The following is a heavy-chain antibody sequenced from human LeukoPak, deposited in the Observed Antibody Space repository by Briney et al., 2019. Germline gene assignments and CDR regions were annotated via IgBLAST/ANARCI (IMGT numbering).Heavy chain of an antibody. V-gene: IGHV1-2*06. J-gene: IGHJ4*02. CDR1: EYTFTGYY. D-gene: IGHD3-22*01. Sequence: GASVKVSCKASEYTFTGYYMHWVRQAPGQGLEWMGRINPNSGGTNYAQKFQGRVTMTRDTSISTAYMELSRLRSDDTAVYYCARAEYYYDSSGYENWGQGTLVTVSS. CDR3: ARAEYYYDSSGYEN. CDR2: INPNSGGT.